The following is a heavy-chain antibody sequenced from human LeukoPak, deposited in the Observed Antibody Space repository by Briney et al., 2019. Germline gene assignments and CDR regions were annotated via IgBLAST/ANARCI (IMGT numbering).Heavy chain of an antibody. Sequence: QTGGSLRLSCAASGFTFSSYGMHWVRQAPGKGLEWVAVIWYDGSNKYYADSVKGRFTISRDNSKNTLYLQMNSLRAEDTAVYYCARVWGGYYFDYWGQGTLVTVSS. D-gene: IGHD3-16*01. CDR3: ARVWGGYYFDY. V-gene: IGHV3-33*01. J-gene: IGHJ4*02. CDR2: IWYDGSNK. CDR1: GFTFSSYG.